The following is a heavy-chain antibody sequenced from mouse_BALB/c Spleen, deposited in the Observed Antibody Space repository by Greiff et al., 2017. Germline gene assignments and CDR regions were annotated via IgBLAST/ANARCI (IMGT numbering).Heavy chain of an antibody. J-gene: IGHJ4*01. D-gene: IGHD2-3*01. V-gene: IGHV3-8*02. Sequence: DVQLVESGPSLVKPSQTLSLTCSVTGDSITSGYWNWIRKFPGNKLEYMGYISYSGSTYYNPSLKSRISITRDTSKNQYYLQLNSVTTEDTATYYCARCLYDGYYYYAMDYWGQGTSVTVSS. CDR1: GDSITSGY. CDR3: ARCLYDGYYYYAMDY. CDR2: ISYSGST.